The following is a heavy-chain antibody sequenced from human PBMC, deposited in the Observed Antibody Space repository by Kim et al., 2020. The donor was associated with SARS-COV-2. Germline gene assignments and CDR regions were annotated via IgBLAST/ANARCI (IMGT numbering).Heavy chain of an antibody. J-gene: IGHJ2*01. CDR3: ARGYFHVTKSRASRELYFEL. Sequence: SETLSLTCAVYGGSFSGYYWSWIRQPPGKGLEWIGEINHSGSTNYNPSLKSRVTISVDTSKNQFSLKLSSVTAADTAVYYCARGYFHVTKSRASRELYFELWGRGTLVTVSS. CDR2: INHSGST. CDR1: GGSFSGYY. D-gene: IGHD1-26*01. V-gene: IGHV4-34*01.